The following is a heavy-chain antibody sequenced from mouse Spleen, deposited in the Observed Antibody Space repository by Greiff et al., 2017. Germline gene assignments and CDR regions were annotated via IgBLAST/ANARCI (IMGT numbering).Heavy chain of an antibody. CDR3: ARSRGSSGYYFDY. V-gene: IGHV1-52*01. CDR1: GYTFTSYW. CDR2: IDPSDSET. J-gene: IGHJ2*01. Sequence: QVQLQQPGAELVRPGSSVKLSCKASGYTFTSYWMHWVKQRPIQGLEWIGNIDPSDSETHYNQKFKDKATLTVDKSSSTAYMQLSSLTSEDSAVYYCARSRGSSGYYFDYWGQGTTLTVSS. D-gene: IGHD3-2*02.